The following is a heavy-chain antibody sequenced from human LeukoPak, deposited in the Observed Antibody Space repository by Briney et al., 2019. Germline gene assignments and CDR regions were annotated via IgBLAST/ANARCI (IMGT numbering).Heavy chain of an antibody. CDR3: ARDPPAYSSGWYGGGGNYFDY. D-gene: IGHD6-19*01. J-gene: IGHJ4*02. CDR1: GGSISSSNW. CDR2: IYHSGST. Sequence: PSGTLSLTCAVSGGSISSSNWWSWVRQPPGKGLGLSGEIYHSGSTNYNPSLKSRVTISVDKSKNQFSLKLSSVTAADTAVYYCARDPPAYSSGWYGGGGNYFDYWGQGTLVTVSS. V-gene: IGHV4-4*02.